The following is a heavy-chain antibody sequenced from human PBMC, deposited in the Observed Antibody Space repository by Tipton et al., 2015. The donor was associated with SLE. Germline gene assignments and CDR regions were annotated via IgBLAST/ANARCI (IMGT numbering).Heavy chain of an antibody. CDR3: ARVGRYCTSTSCHGADYFDY. J-gene: IGHJ4*02. CDR1: GYTFIGYW. Sequence: QSGAEVKKPGESLRISCKTSGYTFIGYWIGWVRQVPAKGLEWMGWMNPNSGGTDYAQKFQGRVTMTRDTSISTAYMDLGSLRSDDTAVYYCARVGRYCTSTSCHGADYFDYWGQGTLVTVSS. CDR2: MNPNSGGT. V-gene: IGHV1-2*02. D-gene: IGHD2-2*01.